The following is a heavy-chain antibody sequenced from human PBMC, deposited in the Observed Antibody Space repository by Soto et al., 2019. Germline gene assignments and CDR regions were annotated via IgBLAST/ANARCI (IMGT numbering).Heavy chain of an antibody. V-gene: IGHV4-59*01. CDR2: IYYSGST. D-gene: IGHD6-19*01. Sequence: QVQLQESGPGLVKPSETLSLTCTVSGGSISSYYWSWIRQPPGKGLEWIGYIYYSGSTNYKPSLKIRVTISVDTSKNQFALKLSSVTAADTAVYYCARQQWLVLNAFDIWGQGTMVTVSS. CDR3: ARQQWLVLNAFDI. CDR1: GGSISSYY. J-gene: IGHJ3*02.